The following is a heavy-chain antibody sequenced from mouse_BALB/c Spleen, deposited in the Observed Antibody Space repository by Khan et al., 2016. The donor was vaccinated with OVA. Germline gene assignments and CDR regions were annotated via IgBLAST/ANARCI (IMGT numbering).Heavy chain of an antibody. CDR2: ISSSGST. Sequence: EVQLKQSGPGLVKPSQSLSLTCTVTGYSITSDYAWNWIRQFPGNKLEWMGYISSSGSTNYNPALKSRISITRDTSKNRFFLQLNSVTTEDTATYYCARDGSRYNYAMDYWGQGTSVTVSS. CDR3: ARDGSRYNYAMDY. J-gene: IGHJ4*01. V-gene: IGHV3-2*02. D-gene: IGHD2-3*01. CDR1: GYSITSDYA.